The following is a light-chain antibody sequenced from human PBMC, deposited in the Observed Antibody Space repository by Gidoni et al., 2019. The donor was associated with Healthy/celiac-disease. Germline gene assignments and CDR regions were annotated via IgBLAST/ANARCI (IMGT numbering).Light chain of an antibody. CDR2: RNN. J-gene: IGLJ2*01. CDR1: SSNSGSNY. CDR3: AAWDDSLSVVV. V-gene: IGLV1-47*01. Sequence: QSVQTQPPSASGTHGQRVTIPCSGSSSNSGSNYVYWYQQLPGTAPKLHIYRNNQRPSGVPDRFSGSKSGTSASLAISGLRSEDEADYYCAAWDDSLSVVVFGGGTKLTVL.